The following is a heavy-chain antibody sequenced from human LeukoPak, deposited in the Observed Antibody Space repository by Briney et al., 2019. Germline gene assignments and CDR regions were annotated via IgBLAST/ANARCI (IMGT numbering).Heavy chain of an antibody. CDR1: GFTFNSYG. J-gene: IGHJ5*02. CDR2: ISRDGSNK. Sequence: GGSLRLSCAASGFTFNSYGMHWVRQAPGKGLEWVAAISRDGSNKYYADSVKGRFTISRDNSKDTLYLQMNSLRAEDTAVYYCAKDVLRTGYSSSWPNWFDPWGQGTLVTVSS. V-gene: IGHV3-30*18. CDR3: AKDVLRTGYSSSWPNWFDP. D-gene: IGHD6-13*01.